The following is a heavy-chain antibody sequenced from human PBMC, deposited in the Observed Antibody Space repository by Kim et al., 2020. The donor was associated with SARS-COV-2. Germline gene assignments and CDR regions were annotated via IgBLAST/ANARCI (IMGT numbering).Heavy chain of an antibody. J-gene: IGHJ4*02. CDR1: GGSISSSSYY. CDR2: IYYSGST. Sequence: SETLSLTCTVSGGSISSSSYYWGWSRQPPGKGLEWIGSIYYSGSTYYNPSLKSRVTISVDTSKNQFSLKLSSVTAADTAVYYCARRSGARAVAGSAPFDYWGQGTLVTVSS. CDR3: ARRSGARAVAGSAPFDY. V-gene: IGHV4-39*01. D-gene: IGHD6-19*01.